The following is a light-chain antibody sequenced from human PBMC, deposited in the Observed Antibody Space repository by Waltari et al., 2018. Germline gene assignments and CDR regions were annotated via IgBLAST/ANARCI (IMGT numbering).Light chain of an antibody. CDR2: GAS. V-gene: IGKV3-15*01. CDR3: QQYSNWPPRYT. J-gene: IGKJ2*01. CDR1: QSISSD. Sequence: EIVMTQSPVTLSVSPGEGATLSCRASQSISSDLAWYQHKPGQAPRLLIYGASTRATGVPVRFSGSGSGTEFTLTSSGLQSEDFAVYYCQQYSNWPPRYTFGQGTRLEIK.